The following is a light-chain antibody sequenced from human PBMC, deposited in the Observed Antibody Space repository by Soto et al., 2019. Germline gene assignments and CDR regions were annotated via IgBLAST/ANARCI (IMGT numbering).Light chain of an antibody. CDR2: DVT. CDR1: NTDVGAYDY. J-gene: IGLJ1*01. CDR3: SSYSTSSNLV. V-gene: IGLV2-14*03. Sequence: SALAKPASVSGSPGQSITISCSGTNTDVGAYDYVSWYQQHPGKAPKLILYDVTNRPSGVSDRFSGSKSGNTASLTISGLQAEDEAVYFCSSYSTSSNLVFGTGTKVTVL.